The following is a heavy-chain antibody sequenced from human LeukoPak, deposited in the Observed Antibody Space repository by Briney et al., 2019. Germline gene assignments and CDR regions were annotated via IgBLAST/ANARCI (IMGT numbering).Heavy chain of an antibody. Sequence: GGSLRLSCAASGFTFSDYYMSWIRQAPGKGLEWVSYISSSGSTIYYADSVKGRFTISRDNAKNSLYLQMNSLRAEDTAAYYCARDLEWELLGVVDYWGQGTLVTVSS. CDR1: GFTFSDYY. V-gene: IGHV3-11*01. CDR3: ARDLEWELLGVVDY. CDR2: ISSSGSTI. J-gene: IGHJ4*02. D-gene: IGHD1-26*01.